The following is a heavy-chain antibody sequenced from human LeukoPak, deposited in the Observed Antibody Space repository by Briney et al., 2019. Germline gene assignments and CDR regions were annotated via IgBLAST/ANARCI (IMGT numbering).Heavy chain of an antibody. J-gene: IGHJ4*02. V-gene: IGHV3-30*04. CDR3: ARGGLRYFDWLSPDF. CDR1: GFIFSNYA. Sequence: GGSLRLSCAVSGFIFSNYAMQWARQAPGKGLEWVAVISYDGNGGNKYYADSVKGRFTISGDNSKNMLYLEMNGLRPEDTAVYFCARGGLRYFDWLSPDFWGQGTLVTVSA. CDR2: ISYDGNGGNK. D-gene: IGHD3-9*01.